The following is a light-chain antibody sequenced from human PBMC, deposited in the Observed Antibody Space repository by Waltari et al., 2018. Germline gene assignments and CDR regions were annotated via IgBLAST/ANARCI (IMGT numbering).Light chain of an antibody. J-gene: IGKJ4*01. Sequence: DIQMTQSPSSLSASVGDRGTITCRASQTIPRYLNWYQQKPGKAPKLLIYGISNLHSGVPSRFSGSGSGTDFTLTISSLQPEDFATYYCQQSTSIPLTFGGGTKVDIK. V-gene: IGKV1-39*01. CDR2: GIS. CDR3: QQSTSIPLT. CDR1: QTIPRY.